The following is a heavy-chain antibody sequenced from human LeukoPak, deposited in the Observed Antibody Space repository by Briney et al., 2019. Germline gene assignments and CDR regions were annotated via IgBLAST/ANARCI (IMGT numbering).Heavy chain of an antibody. CDR1: GGSISSYY. Sequence: SETLSLICTVSGGSISSYYWNWIRQPAGKGLEWIGCIHTSGSTNYNPSLKSRGTMSVDTSKNQFSLKLSTVTAAGTAVYYCARVICSGGICRFDYWGQGTLVTVSS. J-gene: IGHJ4*02. D-gene: IGHD2-15*01. V-gene: IGHV4-4*07. CDR3: ARVICSGGICRFDY. CDR2: IHTSGST.